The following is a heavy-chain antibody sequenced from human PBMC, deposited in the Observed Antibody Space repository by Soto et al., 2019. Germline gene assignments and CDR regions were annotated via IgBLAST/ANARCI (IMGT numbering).Heavy chain of an antibody. V-gene: IGHV3-23*01. Sequence: EVQLLESGGGLVQPGGSLRLSCAASGFTFSKYAMNWVRQSPGKGLERVSTVSSSGGSKSYADSVKVRFTISRDNYEQTLDLQMTSLRAEDTSVYYCAKRTYGDPVDHWGQGTLVTVSS. D-gene: IGHD4-17*01. CDR3: AKRTYGDPVDH. CDR2: VSSSGGSK. J-gene: IGHJ4*02. CDR1: GFTFSKYA.